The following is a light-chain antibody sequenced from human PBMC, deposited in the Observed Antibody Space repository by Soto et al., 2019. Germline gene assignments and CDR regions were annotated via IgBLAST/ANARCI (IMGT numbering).Light chain of an antibody. Sequence: EIVLTQSPGTRSLSPGERATLSCSASESVSDNYLAWYQQRSVQAHRLVIYGASSRASAVPDRFSGSGSGADFTLTISRLEPEDFAVYYCQQYGSSPLTFGGGNKVEIK. V-gene: IGKV3-20*01. J-gene: IGKJ4*01. CDR1: ESVSDNY. CDR2: GAS. CDR3: QQYGSSPLT.